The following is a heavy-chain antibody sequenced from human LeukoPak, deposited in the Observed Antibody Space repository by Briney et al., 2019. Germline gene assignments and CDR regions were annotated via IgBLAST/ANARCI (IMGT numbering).Heavy chain of an antibody. V-gene: IGHV3-30*02. J-gene: IGHJ4*02. Sequence: GGSLRLSCAASGFTFNSFAMHWVRQAPGKGLEHLAFIQSDGSDKYYADSVKGRFTISRDNSKNTLYLQMNSLRAEDTAVYYCARDSRVDYDILTGQSDYWGQGTLVTVSS. CDR3: ARDSRVDYDILTGQSDY. D-gene: IGHD3-9*01. CDR1: GFTFNSFA. CDR2: IQSDGSDK.